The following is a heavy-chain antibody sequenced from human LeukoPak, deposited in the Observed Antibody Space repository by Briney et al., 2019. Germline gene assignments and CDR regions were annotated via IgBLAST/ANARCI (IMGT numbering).Heavy chain of an antibody. CDR2: ISPDKGDT. J-gene: IGHJ4*02. D-gene: IGHD3-16*01. CDR3: ARDWGSQKIIADY. V-gene: IGHV1-18*01. Sequence: GASVKVSCESSGYTFTSYGISWVRQAPGQGLEGVGWISPDKGDTNYAQKFQDRVIITTDTSTRTAYMELRNLRSDDTALYYCARDWGSQKIIADYWGQGTLVTVSS. CDR1: GYTFTSYG.